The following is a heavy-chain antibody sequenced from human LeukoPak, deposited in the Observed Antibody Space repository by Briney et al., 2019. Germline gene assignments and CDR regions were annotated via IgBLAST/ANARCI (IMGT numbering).Heavy chain of an antibody. Sequence: PGGSLRLSCAASGLTFSSYGMHWVRQAPGKGLEWVAVIWYDGSNKYYADSVKGRFTISRDNSKNTLYLQMSSLRAEDTAVYYCARETSITGTVHSFDYWGQGTLVTVSS. D-gene: IGHD1-20*01. CDR1: GLTFSSYG. V-gene: IGHV3-33*01. CDR2: IWYDGSNK. CDR3: ARETSITGTVHSFDY. J-gene: IGHJ4*02.